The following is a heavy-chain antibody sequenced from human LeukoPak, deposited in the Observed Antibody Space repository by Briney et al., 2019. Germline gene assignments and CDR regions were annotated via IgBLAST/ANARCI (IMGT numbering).Heavy chain of an antibody. CDR3: ARDRCSSTSCHTNWFDP. V-gene: IGHV4-59*01. J-gene: IGHJ5*02. CDR1: GGSISSYY. D-gene: IGHD2-2*02. Sequence: SETLSLTCTVSGGSISSYYWSWIRQPPGKGLEWIGYIYYSGSTNYNPPLKSRVTISVDTSKNQFSLKLSSVTAADTAVYYCARDRCSSTSCHTNWFDPWGQGTLVTVSS. CDR2: IYYSGST.